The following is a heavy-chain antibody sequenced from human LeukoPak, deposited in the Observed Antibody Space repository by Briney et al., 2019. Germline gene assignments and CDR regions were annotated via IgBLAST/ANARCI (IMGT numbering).Heavy chain of an antibody. CDR1: GGSISSYY. D-gene: IGHD3-10*01. Sequence: TSETLSLTCTVSGGSISSYYWSWIRQPAGKGLEWIGRIYTSGSTNYNPSLKSRVTMSVDTSKNQSSLKLSSVTAADTAVYYCARDRVVRGVTYFDYWGQGTLVTVSS. V-gene: IGHV4-4*07. CDR3: ARDRVVRGVTYFDY. CDR2: IYTSGST. J-gene: IGHJ4*02.